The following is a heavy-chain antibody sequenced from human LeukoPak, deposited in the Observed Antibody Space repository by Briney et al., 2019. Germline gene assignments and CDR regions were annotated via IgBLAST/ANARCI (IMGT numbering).Heavy chain of an antibody. J-gene: IGHJ3*02. CDR3: AHTQYSFDSGGVDGAFGI. CDR2: IYWNDEK. Sequence: SGPTLVKPTQTLTLTCTLSGLSLSTSGVGVGWSRQPPGKALEWLALIYWNDEKRYSPSLKSRLTITKDTSKIQVVLAMTNVDPVDTATYYCAHTQYSFDSGGVDGAFGIWGQGTMVTVSS. D-gene: IGHD3-22*01. V-gene: IGHV2-5*01. CDR1: GLSLSTSGVG.